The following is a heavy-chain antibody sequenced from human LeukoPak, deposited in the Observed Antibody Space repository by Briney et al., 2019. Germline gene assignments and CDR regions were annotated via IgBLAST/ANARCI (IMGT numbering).Heavy chain of an antibody. D-gene: IGHD6-19*01. J-gene: IGHJ3*02. CDR1: GFTFNSYW. Sequence: PGGSLRLSCAASGFTFNSYWMSWVRQAPGKGLEWVANIKEDGSEKYYADSLKGRFTISRDNAKNSLYLQMNSLRAEDTSVYYCARESVAVPSAFDIWGQGTMVTVSS. V-gene: IGHV3-7*01. CDR2: IKEDGSEK. CDR3: ARESVAVPSAFDI.